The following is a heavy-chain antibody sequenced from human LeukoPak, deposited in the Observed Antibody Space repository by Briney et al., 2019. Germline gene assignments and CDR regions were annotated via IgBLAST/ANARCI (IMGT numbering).Heavy chain of an antibody. D-gene: IGHD6-19*01. CDR2: INPNSGGT. V-gene: IGHV1-2*02. Sequence: ASVKVSCKASGYTFTGYYMHWVRQAPGQGLEWMGWINPNSGGTNYAQKFQGRVTMTWDTSISTASMALSRLTSDDTAVYYCARLRHGGVAVAGPLDYYYYGMDVSGQGTTVSVSS. CDR3: ARLRHGGVAVAGPLDYYYYGMDV. CDR1: GYTFTGYY. J-gene: IGHJ6*02.